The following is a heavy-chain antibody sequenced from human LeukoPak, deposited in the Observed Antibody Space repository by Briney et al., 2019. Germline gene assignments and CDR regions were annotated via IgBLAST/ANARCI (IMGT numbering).Heavy chain of an antibody. CDR3: ARDSGSNFDY. D-gene: IGHD2-15*01. Sequence: PSETLSLTCTVSDGSISNYYWHWIRQPPGKGLEWIGYIYYSGSTNYNPSLKSRVTMSLDTSKNQFSLKLSSVTAADTAVYHCARDSGSNFDYWGQGTLVTVSS. CDR2: IYYSGST. V-gene: IGHV4-59*01. CDR1: DGSISNYY. J-gene: IGHJ4*02.